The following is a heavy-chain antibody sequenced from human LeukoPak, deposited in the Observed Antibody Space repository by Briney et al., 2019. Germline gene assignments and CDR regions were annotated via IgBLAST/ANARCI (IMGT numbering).Heavy chain of an antibody. Sequence: VASVKVSCKASGYTFTSYYMHWVRQAPGQGLEWMGWINPNSGGTNYAQKFQGRVTMTRDTSISTAYMELSRLRSDDTAVYYCARGRDYYGSGSLSFWFDPWGQGTLVTVSS. CDR3: ARGRDYYGSGSLSFWFDP. CDR1: GYTFTSYY. CDR2: INPNSGGT. J-gene: IGHJ5*02. D-gene: IGHD3-10*01. V-gene: IGHV1-2*02.